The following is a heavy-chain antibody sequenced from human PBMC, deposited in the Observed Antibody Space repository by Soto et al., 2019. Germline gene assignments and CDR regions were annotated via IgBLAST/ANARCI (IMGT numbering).Heavy chain of an antibody. CDR2: LKGDGREV. J-gene: IGHJ5*02. CDR1: RLSFSDSW. D-gene: IGHD6-19*01. CDR3: TRLATWLSYSIS. Sequence: EVHLVESGGGLVQPGGSLRLSCAASRLSFSDSWMSWVRQTPGKGLEWVASLKGDGREVYYADSVKGRFTISRGNAKNSLYLQVDSLRGEDTAVYYCTRLATWLSYSISWGRGTQVTVSS. V-gene: IGHV3-7*01.